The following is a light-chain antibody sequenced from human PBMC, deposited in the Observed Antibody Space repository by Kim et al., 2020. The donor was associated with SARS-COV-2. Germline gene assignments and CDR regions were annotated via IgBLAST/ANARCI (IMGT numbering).Light chain of an antibody. CDR2: RDN. J-gene: IGLJ1*01. Sequence: SMDLGQTARITRAGDNIGNKNVHWYQQKPGQARVVVIYRDNDRPSGIPEGFSGSNSGNTATLTISRAQAGDEADYYCQVWDGTTYVFGTGTKVTVL. CDR1: NIGNKN. V-gene: IGLV3-9*01. CDR3: QVWDGTTYV.